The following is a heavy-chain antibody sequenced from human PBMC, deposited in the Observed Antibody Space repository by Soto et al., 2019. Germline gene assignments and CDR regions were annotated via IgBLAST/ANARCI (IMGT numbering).Heavy chain of an antibody. Sequence: QVQLVESGGGVVQAGTSLRLSCSVSGFSLDTYGMHWVRQAPGKGLEWVAVLWFDGITAYYADIVKGRFIISGDTSRNTLDLQMNSLRAEDTSLYYCARVGDCSRGSCYSGPGDYWGPGTMVTVSS. CDR1: GFSLDTYG. V-gene: IGHV3-33*01. D-gene: IGHD2-15*01. CDR3: ARVGDCSRGSCYSGPGDY. J-gene: IGHJ4*02. CDR2: LWFDGITA.